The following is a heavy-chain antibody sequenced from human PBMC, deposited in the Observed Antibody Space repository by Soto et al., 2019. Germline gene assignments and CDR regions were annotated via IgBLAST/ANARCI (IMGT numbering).Heavy chain of an antibody. V-gene: IGHV3-33*01. Sequence: GGSLRLSCAASGLTFSASGFHWVRQAPGQGLDWVAVISYDGKKKFYAEAVKGRFTISRDNSNNTLILQMHSLRDEDTAVYYCARDLGATTSYGMDVWGQGTTVTVSS. D-gene: IGHD3-16*01. J-gene: IGHJ6*02. CDR2: ISYDGKKK. CDR3: ARDLGATTSYGMDV. CDR1: GLTFSASG.